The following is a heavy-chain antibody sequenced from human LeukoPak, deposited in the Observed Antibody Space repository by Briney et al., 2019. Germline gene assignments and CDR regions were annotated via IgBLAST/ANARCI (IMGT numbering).Heavy chain of an antibody. D-gene: IGHD3-10*01. CDR3: AIPETYYYGSGSYKRVYYYYGMDV. V-gene: IGHV1-69*13. J-gene: IGHJ6*04. Sequence: SVKVSCKASGGTFSSYAISWVRQAPGQGLEWMGAIIPIFGTANYAQKFQGRVTITADESTSTAYMELSSLRSEDTAVYYCAIPETYYYGSGSYKRVYYYYGMDVWGKGTTVTVSS. CDR1: GGTFSSYA. CDR2: IIPIFGTA.